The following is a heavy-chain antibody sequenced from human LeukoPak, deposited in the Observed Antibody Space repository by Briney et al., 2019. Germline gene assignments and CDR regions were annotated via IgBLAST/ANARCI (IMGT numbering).Heavy chain of an antibody. J-gene: IGHJ4*02. CDR3: TTTNVVATISPDY. CDR1: GFTFSNAW. Sequence: PGGSLRLSCAASGFTFSNAWMSWVRQAPGKGLEWVGRIKSKTDGGTTDYAAPVKGRFTISRDDSKNTLYLQMNSLKTEDTAVYYYTTTNVVATISPDYWGQGTLVTVSS. D-gene: IGHD5-12*01. CDR2: IKSKTDGGTT. V-gene: IGHV3-15*01.